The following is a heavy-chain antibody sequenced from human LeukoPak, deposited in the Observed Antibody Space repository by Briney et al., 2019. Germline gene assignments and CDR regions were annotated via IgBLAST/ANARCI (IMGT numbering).Heavy chain of an antibody. CDR2: IYYSGST. V-gene: IGHV4-59*12. Sequence: SETLSLTCTVSGGSISSYYWNWIRQPPGKGLEWIGYIYYSGSTNYNPSLKSRVTISVDTSKNQFSLKLSSVTAADTAVYYCARCLMVRNPNWFDPWGQGTLVTVSS. CDR1: GGSISSYY. CDR3: ARCLMVRNPNWFDP. J-gene: IGHJ5*02. D-gene: IGHD3-10*01.